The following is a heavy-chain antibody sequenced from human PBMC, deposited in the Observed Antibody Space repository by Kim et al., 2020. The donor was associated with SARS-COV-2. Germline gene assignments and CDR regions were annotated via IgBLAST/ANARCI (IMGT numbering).Heavy chain of an antibody. CDR1: GFTFSSYA. V-gene: IGHV3-30-3*01. Sequence: GGSLRLSCAASGFTFSSYAMHWVRQAPDKGLEWVAVISYDGSNKYYADSVKGRFTISRDNSKNTLYLQMNSLRAEDTAVYYCARGLGGAYYYGMDVWGQG. CDR3: ARGLGGAYYYGMDV. CDR2: ISYDGSNK. D-gene: IGHD1-26*01. J-gene: IGHJ6*02.